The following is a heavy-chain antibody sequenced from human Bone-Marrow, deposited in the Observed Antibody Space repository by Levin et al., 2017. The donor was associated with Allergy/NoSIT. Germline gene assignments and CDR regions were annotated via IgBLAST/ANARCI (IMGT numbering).Heavy chain of an antibody. V-gene: IGHV4-34*01. CDR3: AGEGAGSFDF. J-gene: IGHJ4*02. Sequence: GSLRLSCAVYGASFSEHFWSWVRQSPEKGLEWLGEIDHSGQADYDPSLRSRLMISVDTSRNQFSLKLTSVTAADTGVYYCAGEGAGSFDFWGQGTLVTVSS. D-gene: IGHD6-19*01. CDR1: GASFSEHF. CDR2: IDHSGQA.